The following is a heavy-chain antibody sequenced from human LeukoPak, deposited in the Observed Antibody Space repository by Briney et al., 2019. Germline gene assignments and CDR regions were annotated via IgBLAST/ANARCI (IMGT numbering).Heavy chain of an antibody. CDR1: GASVNSGNYY. CDR3: ARDEGSSWSYNWFDP. CDR2: IYTSGTT. Sequence: PSETLSLTCTVSGASVNSGNYYWTWIRQPAGKRLEWIGRIYTSGTTNYNPSLKSRVTMSVDTSKNQFSLKLSSVTAADTAVYYCARDEGSSWSYNWFDPWGQGTLVTVSS. J-gene: IGHJ5*02. D-gene: IGHD6-13*01. V-gene: IGHV4-61*02.